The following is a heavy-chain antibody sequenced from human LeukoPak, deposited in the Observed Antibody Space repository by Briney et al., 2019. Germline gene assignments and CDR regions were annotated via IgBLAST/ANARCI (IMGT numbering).Heavy chain of an antibody. CDR1: GFTVSSNY. CDR2: IYSGGST. J-gene: IGHJ4*02. D-gene: IGHD1-1*01. Sequence: GGSLRLSCAASGFTVSSNYMSWVRQAPGKGLEWVSVIYSGGSTYYADSVKGRFTISRDNSKDTLYLQMNSLRAEDTAVYYCARETGVYYFDYWGQGTLVTVSS. CDR3: ARETGVYYFDY. V-gene: IGHV3-66*01.